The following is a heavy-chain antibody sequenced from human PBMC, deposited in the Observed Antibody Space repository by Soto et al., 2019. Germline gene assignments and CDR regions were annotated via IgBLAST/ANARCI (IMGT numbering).Heavy chain of an antibody. CDR1: GFTFSGFD. CDR3: AKMGNWNFDY. Sequence: PVGSLRLSCAASGFTFSGFDMNWVRQAPGKGLEWVSYISSSGDTKDYADSVKGRFTISRDNAKNSLYVQMNSLRVEDTAIYYCAKMGNWNFDYWGQGTLVTVSS. V-gene: IGHV3-48*03. D-gene: IGHD1-1*01. CDR2: ISSSGDTK. J-gene: IGHJ4*02.